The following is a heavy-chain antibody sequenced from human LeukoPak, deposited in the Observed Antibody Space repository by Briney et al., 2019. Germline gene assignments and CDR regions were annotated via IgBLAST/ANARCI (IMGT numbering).Heavy chain of an antibody. Sequence: SETLSLTCAVYGGSFSGYYWSWIRQPPGKGLEWIGEINHSGSTNYNPSLKSRVTISVDTSMNQFSLKLTSVTAADTAVYYCARRQWEVGDYWGQGTPVTVSS. V-gene: IGHV4-34*01. J-gene: IGHJ4*02. CDR2: INHSGST. D-gene: IGHD1-26*01. CDR1: GGSFSGYY. CDR3: ARRQWEVGDY.